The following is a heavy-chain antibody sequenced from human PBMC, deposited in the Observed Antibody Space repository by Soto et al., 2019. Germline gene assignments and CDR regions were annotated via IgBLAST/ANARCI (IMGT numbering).Heavy chain of an antibody. Sequence: QVQLVQSGAEVKKPGSSVTVSCKASGGTFSSYTISWVRQAPGQGLAWMGGIIPSFGTANYAQTFQGRVTITADESTSTAYMELSSLRSEDTAVYYCARGNHRWLQLWYFDLWGRGTLGTVSS. J-gene: IGHJ2*01. CDR3: ARGNHRWLQLWYFDL. CDR1: GGTFSSYT. V-gene: IGHV1-69*12. CDR2: IIPSFGTA. D-gene: IGHD5-12*01.